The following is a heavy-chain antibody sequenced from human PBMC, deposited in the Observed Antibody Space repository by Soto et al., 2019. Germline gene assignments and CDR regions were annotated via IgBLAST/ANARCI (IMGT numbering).Heavy chain of an antibody. CDR2: IWYDGSNK. J-gene: IGHJ3*02. CDR1: GFTFSSYG. Sequence: HPGGSLRLSCAASGFTFSSYGMHWVRQAPGKGLEWVAVIWYDGSNKYYADSVKGRFTISRDNSKNTLYLQMNSLRAEDTAVYYCARDSSGYYGAFDIWGQGTMVTVSS. V-gene: IGHV3-33*01. CDR3: ARDSSGYYGAFDI. D-gene: IGHD3-22*01.